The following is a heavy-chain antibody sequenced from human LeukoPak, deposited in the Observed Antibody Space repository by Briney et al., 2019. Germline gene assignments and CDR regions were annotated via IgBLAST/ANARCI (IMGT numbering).Heavy chain of an antibody. CDR1: GFTFSGSA. Sequence: GGSLRLSCAASGFTFSGSAIHWVRQASGKGLEWVGRIRSKANNYATAYAASVKGRFTISRDNAKNSLYLQMNSLRAEDTAVYYCARDKSYGEPTVDYWGQGTLVTVSS. D-gene: IGHD4-17*01. V-gene: IGHV3-73*01. CDR2: IRSKANNYAT. J-gene: IGHJ4*02. CDR3: ARDKSYGEPTVDY.